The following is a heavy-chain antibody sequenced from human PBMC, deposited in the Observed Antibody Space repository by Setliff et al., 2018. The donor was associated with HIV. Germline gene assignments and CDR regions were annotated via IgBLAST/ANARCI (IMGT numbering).Heavy chain of an antibody. J-gene: IGHJ6*03. D-gene: IGHD6-19*01. V-gene: IGHV3-23*01. Sequence: PGGSLRLSCAASGYTFNNYAMTWVRQAPGKGLEWVSGISAGSYTTYYADSVKGRFTISRDNSKNTLYLQMNNLGAEDTAVYYCARRGFVSAWYDKPIYFYYYMDVWGKGTTVTVSS. CDR2: ISAGSYTT. CDR3: ARRGFVSAWYDKPIYFYYYMDV. CDR1: GYTFNNYA.